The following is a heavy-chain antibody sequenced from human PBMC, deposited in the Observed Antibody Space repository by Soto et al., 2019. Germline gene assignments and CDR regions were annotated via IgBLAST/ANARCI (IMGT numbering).Heavy chain of an antibody. J-gene: IGHJ6*02. CDR2: TISMFGTP. Sequence: QVQLVQSGAEMQQPGASVRVSCKASGCTFSNYALSWVRQAPGQGLEWLGGTISMFGTPKYAQKFQGRVAISPDEATATVYMELSSLRSEDTAVYLWARLLPDRNIYYGMAVWNQGATVTVSS. CDR3: ARLLPDRNIYYGMAV. V-gene: IGHV1-69*01. CDR1: GCTFSNYA. D-gene: IGHD1-26*01.